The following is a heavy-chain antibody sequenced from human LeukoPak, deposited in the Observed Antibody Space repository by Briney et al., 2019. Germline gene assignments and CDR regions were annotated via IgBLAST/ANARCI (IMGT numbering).Heavy chain of an antibody. J-gene: IGHJ4*02. V-gene: IGHV4-61*02. D-gene: IGHD3-16*02. CDR1: GCSISSGSYY. Sequence: SETLSLTCTVSGCSISSGSYYWSWIRQPAGKGLEWIGRIYTSGSTNYNPSLKSRVTISVDTSKNQFSLKLSSVTAADTAVYYCAASMITFGGVIETIDYWGQGTLVTVSS. CDR3: AASMITFGGVIETIDY. CDR2: IYTSGST.